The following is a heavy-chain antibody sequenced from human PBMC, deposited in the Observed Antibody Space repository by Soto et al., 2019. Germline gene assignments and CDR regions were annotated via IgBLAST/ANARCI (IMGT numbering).Heavy chain of an antibody. CDR2: ISSSSSTI. CDR1: GFTFSSYS. J-gene: IGHJ1*01. Sequence: EVQLVESGGGLVQPGGSLRLSCAASGFTFSSYSMNWVRQAPGKGLEWVSYISSSSSTIYYAVSVKGRFTISRDNAKNSLYLQMNSLRAEDTAVYYCARDLGSSWYPEYFQHWGQGTLVTVSS. V-gene: IGHV3-48*01. CDR3: ARDLGSSWYPEYFQH. D-gene: IGHD6-13*01.